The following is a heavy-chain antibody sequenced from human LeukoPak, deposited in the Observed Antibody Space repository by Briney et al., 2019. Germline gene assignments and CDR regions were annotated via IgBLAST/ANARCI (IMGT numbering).Heavy chain of an antibody. V-gene: IGHV3-74*01. D-gene: IGHD3-16*01. CDR1: GXXFXSXW. J-gene: IGHJ5*02. CDR2: INSDGSTR. Sequence: GGXXRXXCAXXGXXFXSXWXXWVREAPGKGLVWVSNINSDGSTRTYADSVKGRFTISRENAENTLYLQMNSLRPEDTAVYSCATHYGPWGQGTLVTVSS. CDR3: ATHYGP.